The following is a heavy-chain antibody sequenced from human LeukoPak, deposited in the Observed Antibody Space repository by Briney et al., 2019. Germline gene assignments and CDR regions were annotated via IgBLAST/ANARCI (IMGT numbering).Heavy chain of an antibody. D-gene: IGHD6-6*01. V-gene: IGHV1-2*02. Sequence: ASVKVSCKASGYTFTSYYMHWVRQAPGQGLEWMGWINPNSGGTNYAQKFQGRVTMTRDTSISTAYMELSRLRSDDTAVYYCARGRAGGYSSSYYFDYWGQGTLVTVSS. J-gene: IGHJ4*02. CDR2: INPNSGGT. CDR3: ARGRAGGYSSSYYFDY. CDR1: GYTFTSYY.